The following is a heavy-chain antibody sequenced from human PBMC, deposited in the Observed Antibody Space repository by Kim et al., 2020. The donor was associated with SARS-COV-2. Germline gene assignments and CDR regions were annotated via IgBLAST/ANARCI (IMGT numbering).Heavy chain of an antibody. D-gene: IGHD5-12*01. CDR2: INPNSGGT. V-gene: IGHV1-2*02. Sequence: ASVKVSCKASGYTFTGYYMHWVRQAPGQGLEWMGWINPNSGGTNYAQKFQGRVTMTRDTSISTAYMELSRLRSDDTAVYYCAREMRRWLQLRDAFDIWGQGTMVTVSS. J-gene: IGHJ3*02. CDR3: AREMRRWLQLRDAFDI. CDR1: GYTFTGYY.